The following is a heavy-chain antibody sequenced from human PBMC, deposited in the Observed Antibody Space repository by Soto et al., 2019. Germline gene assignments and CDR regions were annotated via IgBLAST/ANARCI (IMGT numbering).Heavy chain of an antibody. CDR3: AREGYIKTVVATITYFDY. CDR2: ISSSGSTI. V-gene: IGHV3-11*01. J-gene: IGHJ4*02. D-gene: IGHD5-12*01. CDR1: GFTLSDYY. Sequence: GGSLRLSCAASGFTLSDYYMSWIRQAPGKGLEWVSYISSSGSTIYYADSVKGRFTISRDNAKNSLYLQMNSLRAEDTAVYYCAREGYIKTVVATITYFDYWGQGTLVTVSS.